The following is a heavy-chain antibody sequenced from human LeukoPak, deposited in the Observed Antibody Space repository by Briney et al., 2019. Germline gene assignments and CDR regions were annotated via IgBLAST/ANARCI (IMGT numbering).Heavy chain of an antibody. CDR1: GGSISSYY. V-gene: IGHV4-59*08. CDR3: ARREGTMGRAFDI. J-gene: IGHJ3*02. D-gene: IGHD3-10*01. CDR2: IYYSGST. Sequence: SETLSLTCTVSGGSISSYYWSWVRQPPGKGLEWIGYIYYSGSTNYNPSLKSRVTISVDTSKNQFSLKLSSVAAADTAVYYCARREGTMGRAFDIWGQGTMVTVSS.